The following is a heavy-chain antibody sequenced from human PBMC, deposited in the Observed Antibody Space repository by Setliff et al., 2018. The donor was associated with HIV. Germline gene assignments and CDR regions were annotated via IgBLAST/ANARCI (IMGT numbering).Heavy chain of an antibody. CDR3: ARGGGGYYYVGAVDI. D-gene: IGHD3-22*01. J-gene: IGHJ3*02. Sequence: GASVKVSCKASGYTFSTYAIHWVRQAPGQRLEWMGWINAGSGNTKYSQRFQGRVTITRDTSASTAYLELSSLRSEDTAVYYCARGGGGYYYVGAVDIWGQGTVVTVSS. CDR1: GYTFSTYA. V-gene: IGHV1-3*01. CDR2: INAGSGNT.